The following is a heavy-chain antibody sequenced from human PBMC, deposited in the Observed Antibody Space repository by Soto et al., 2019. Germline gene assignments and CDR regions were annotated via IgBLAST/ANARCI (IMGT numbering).Heavy chain of an antibody. Sequence: ASVKVSCKASGGTFSSYAISWVRQAPGQGLEWMGGIIPIFGTANYAQKFQGRVTITADKSTSTAYMELSSLRSEDTAVYYCARDGXPWIQLWSAYYYYGMDVWGQGTTVTVSS. CDR1: GGTFSSYA. J-gene: IGHJ6*02. CDR3: ARDGXPWIQLWSAYYYYGMDV. V-gene: IGHV1-69*06. D-gene: IGHD5-18*01. CDR2: IIPIFGTA.